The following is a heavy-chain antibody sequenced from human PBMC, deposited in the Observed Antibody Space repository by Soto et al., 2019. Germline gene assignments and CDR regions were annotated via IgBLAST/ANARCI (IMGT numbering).Heavy chain of an antibody. CDR2: TRNKANSYTT. J-gene: IGHJ4*02. D-gene: IGHD2-21*02. Sequence: EVQLVESGGGLVQPGGSLRLSCAASGFTFSDYYIDWVRQAPGKGLEWVGRTRNKANSYTTEYAASVKGRFTISRDDSTNSLYLQMNSLKTEDTAVYYCTRARRLGDSPYFDYWGQGTLVTVSS. CDR1: GFTFSDYY. CDR3: TRARRLGDSPYFDY. V-gene: IGHV3-72*01.